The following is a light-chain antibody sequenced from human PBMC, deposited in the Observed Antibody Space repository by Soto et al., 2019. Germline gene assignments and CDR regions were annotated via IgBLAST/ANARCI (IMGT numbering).Light chain of an antibody. Sequence: EGVTTQSPATLSVSPGERATLSCRASQNVGGDLAWYQQKPGQAPRLLIYRTSTRANGTPVRFSGSGSGTEFTLTIXXXQSXXXAXXXCXXYNGRSSFGQGTKVEIK. CDR1: QNVGGD. CDR3: XXYNGRSS. J-gene: IGKJ1*01. CDR2: RTS. V-gene: IGKV3-15*01.